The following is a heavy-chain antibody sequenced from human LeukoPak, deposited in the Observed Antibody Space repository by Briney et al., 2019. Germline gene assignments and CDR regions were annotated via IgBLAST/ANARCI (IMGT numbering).Heavy chain of an antibody. CDR2: LPPDELGI. CDR1: GFTFTNYW. D-gene: IGHD6-6*01. CDR3: VGTIASRGSEY. V-gene: IGHV3-74*01. Sequence: GGSLRLSCAASGFTFTNYWMHWVRQAPGMGPVWVSRLPPDELGIIYADSVKGRFTVSRDNAKNTVYLQMNNLRVDDTAMYYCVGTIASRGSEYWGQGALVTVSS. J-gene: IGHJ4*02.